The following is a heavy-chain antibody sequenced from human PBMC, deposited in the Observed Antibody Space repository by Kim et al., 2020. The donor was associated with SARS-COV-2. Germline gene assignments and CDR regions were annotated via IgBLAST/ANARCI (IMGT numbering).Heavy chain of an antibody. J-gene: IGHJ4*02. CDR1: GFTVSNTY. CDR2: IYGGGST. CDR3: AREPSTYFDY. Sequence: GGSLRLSCVVSGFTVSNTYMSWVRQAPGKGLEWVSIIYGGGSTYYADSVKGRFTISRDDSRNTVCLQMNSVRAEDTAVYFCAREPSTYFDYWGQGTLVTVSS. V-gene: IGHV3-66*01.